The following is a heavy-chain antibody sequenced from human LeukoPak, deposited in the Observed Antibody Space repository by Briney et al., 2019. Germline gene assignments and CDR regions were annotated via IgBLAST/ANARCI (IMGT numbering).Heavy chain of an antibody. CDR1: GFTFSDYY. CDR3: AARRGLVHFDY. CDR2: ISSSSSYT. J-gene: IGHJ4*02. D-gene: IGHD3-10*01. Sequence: GGSLRLFCAASGFTFSDYYMSWIRQAPGKGLEWVSYISSSSSYTNYADSVKGRFTISRDNAKNSLYLQMNSLRAEDTAVYYCAARRGLVHFDYWGQGTLVTVSS. V-gene: IGHV3-11*06.